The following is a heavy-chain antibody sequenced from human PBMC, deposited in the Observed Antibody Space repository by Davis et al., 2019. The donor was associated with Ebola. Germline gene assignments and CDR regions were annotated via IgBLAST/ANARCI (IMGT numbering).Heavy chain of an antibody. CDR1: GFTFSSYW. CDR2: IKQDGSEK. J-gene: IGHJ4*02. CDR3: ARVGGSCYGY. D-gene: IGHD2-15*01. Sequence: GESLKISCAASGFTFSSYWMSWVRQAPGKGLEWVANIKQDGSEKYYVDSLKGRFTISRDNAKNSLSLEMNSLRAEETAVYYCARVGGSCYGYWGQGALVSVSS. V-gene: IGHV3-7*01.